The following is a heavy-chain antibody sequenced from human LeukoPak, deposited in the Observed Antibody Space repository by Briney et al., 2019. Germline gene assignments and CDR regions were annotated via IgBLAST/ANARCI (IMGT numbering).Heavy chain of an antibody. Sequence: PSETPSLTCTVSGGSISSYYWSWIRQPPGKGLEWIGYIYYSGSTNYNPSLKSRVTISVDTSKNQFSLKLSSVTAADTAMYYCARGYSTIAYWGQGTLVTVSS. V-gene: IGHV4-59*01. D-gene: IGHD4-11*01. CDR3: ARGYSTIAY. CDR2: IYYSGST. J-gene: IGHJ4*02. CDR1: GGSISSYY.